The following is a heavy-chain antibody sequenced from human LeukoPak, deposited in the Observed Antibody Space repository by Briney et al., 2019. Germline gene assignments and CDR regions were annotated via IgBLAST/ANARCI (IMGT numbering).Heavy chain of an antibody. D-gene: IGHD3-3*01. CDR2: INPSGGST. CDR1: GYTFTSYY. CDR3: ARGSSGYDFWSGYYLPLGY. Sequence: ASVKVSCKASGYTFTSYYMHWVRQAPGQGLEWMGIINPSGGSTSYAQKFQGRVTMTRDTSTSTVYMELSSLRSEDTAVYYCARGSSGYDFWSGYYLPLGYWGQGTLVTVSS. V-gene: IGHV1-46*01. J-gene: IGHJ4*02.